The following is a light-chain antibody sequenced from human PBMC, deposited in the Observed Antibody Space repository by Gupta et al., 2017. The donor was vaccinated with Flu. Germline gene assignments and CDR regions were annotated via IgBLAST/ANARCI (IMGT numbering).Light chain of an antibody. CDR1: SSNIGNNY. CDR2: EGN. V-gene: IGLV1-51*02. J-gene: IGLJ3*02. CDR3: GTWDSSLSAGV. Sequence: QSVLTQPPSVSAAPAQKVTISCSGSSSNIGNNYVSWYQQLPGAAPKLLTYEGNKRPSGIPDRFSGSKSGTSATLGITGLQTGDEADYYCGTWDSSLSAGVFGGGTKLTVL.